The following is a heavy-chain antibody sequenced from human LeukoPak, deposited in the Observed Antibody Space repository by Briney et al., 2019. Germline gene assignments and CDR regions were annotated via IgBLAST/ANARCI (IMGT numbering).Heavy chain of an antibody. J-gene: IGHJ1*01. CDR3: GSYRFQH. CDR2: INPNSGGT. Sequence: GSSVNASCNASGNTFTHYDLRSVRQSAGLGLEWMGRINPNSGGTDYAQKFQGRLTMTRDTSITTVYMELSSLGSDDTALYYCGSYRFQHWGQGTLVTVPS. V-gene: IGHV1-2*02. CDR1: GNTFTHYD. D-gene: IGHD1-26*01.